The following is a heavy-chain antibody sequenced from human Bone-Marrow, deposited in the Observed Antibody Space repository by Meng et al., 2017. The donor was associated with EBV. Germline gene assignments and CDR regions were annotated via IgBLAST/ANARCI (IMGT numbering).Heavy chain of an antibody. J-gene: IGHJ4*02. CDR2: ISSDSSYI. V-gene: IGHV3-21*01. CDR3: ARDRSYYDSSGYYYISWFDY. Sequence: EVQLVESGGGLVKPGGSLRSSCAASGCTFSTYSMNWVRQAPGKGLEWVSSISSDSSYIHYADSVKGRFTISRDNAKNSLYLQTNSLRAEDTAVYYCARDRSYYDSSGYYYISWFDYWGQGTLVTVSS. CDR1: GCTFSTYS. D-gene: IGHD3-22*01.